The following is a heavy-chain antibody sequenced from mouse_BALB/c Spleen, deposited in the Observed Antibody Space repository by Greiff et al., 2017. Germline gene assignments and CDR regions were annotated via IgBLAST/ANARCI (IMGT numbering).Heavy chain of an antibody. Sequence: EVQLVESGGGLVQPKGSLKLSCAASGFTFNTYAMNWVRQAPGKGLEWVARIRSKSNNYATYYADSVKDRFTISRDDSQSMLYLQMNNLKTEDTAMYYCVRHEGYGLPFAYWGQGTLVTVSA. J-gene: IGHJ3*01. D-gene: IGHD2-10*02. V-gene: IGHV10-1*02. CDR2: IRSKSNNYAT. CDR3: VRHEGYGLPFAY. CDR1: GFTFNTYA.